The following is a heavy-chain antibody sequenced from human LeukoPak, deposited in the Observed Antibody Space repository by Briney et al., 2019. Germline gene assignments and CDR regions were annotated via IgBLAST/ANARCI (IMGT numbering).Heavy chain of an antibody. Sequence: ASVKVSCKVSGYTFTDYYMHWVQQAPGTGLEWIGLVDPEDGETIYAEKFQGRVTITADTSTDTAYMELSSLRSEDTAVYYCATSPRIVGAADYWGQGTLVTVSS. CDR3: ATSPRIVGAADY. CDR2: VDPEDGET. D-gene: IGHD1-26*01. J-gene: IGHJ4*02. CDR1: GYTFTDYY. V-gene: IGHV1-69-2*01.